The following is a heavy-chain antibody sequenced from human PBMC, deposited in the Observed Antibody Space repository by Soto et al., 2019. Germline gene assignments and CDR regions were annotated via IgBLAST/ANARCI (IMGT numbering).Heavy chain of an antibody. V-gene: IGHV1-69*06. D-gene: IGHD2-2*01. Sequence: QVQLVQSGAEVKKPGSSVKVSCKASGDTFNNYSINWVRQAPGQGLEWLGGIIPLFGTANYAQKFQGRVTITADKSTNTAYMELSSLRSEDTAIYYCARSGDIVIIPADDGDWFDPWGQGTLVTVSS. CDR2: IIPLFGTA. CDR1: GDTFNNYS. J-gene: IGHJ5*02. CDR3: ARSGDIVIIPADDGDWFDP.